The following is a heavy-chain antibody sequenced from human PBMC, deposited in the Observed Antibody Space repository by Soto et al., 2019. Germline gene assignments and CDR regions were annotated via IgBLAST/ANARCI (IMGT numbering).Heavy chain of an antibody. CDR2: IYYSGST. CDR3: ARYGFHVLRFLEWPPLGRENYYYGMGV. D-gene: IGHD3-3*01. Sequence: KPSETLSLTCTVSGGSISSGGYYWSWIRQHPGKGLEWIGYIYYSGSTYYNPSLKSRVTISVDTSKNQFSLKLSSVTAADTAVYYCARYGFHVLRFLEWPPLGRENYYYGMGVWGQGTTVTVSS. V-gene: IGHV4-31*03. J-gene: IGHJ6*02. CDR1: GGSISSGGYY.